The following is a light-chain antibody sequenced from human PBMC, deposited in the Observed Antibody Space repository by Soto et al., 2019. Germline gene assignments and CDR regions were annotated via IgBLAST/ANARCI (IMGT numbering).Light chain of an antibody. CDR3: QQYGGSPQT. V-gene: IGKV3-20*01. CDR2: GAS. Sequence: EIVLTQSRGSLPLSPGERAIVSSRASESVRSSYLAWYQQIPGQAPRLLMYGASSRTTGTPDRFSGSGSGTDLTLTIGSLEPEDFAVYYGQQYGGSPQTFGQGTKVEI. J-gene: IGKJ1*01. CDR1: ESVRSSY.